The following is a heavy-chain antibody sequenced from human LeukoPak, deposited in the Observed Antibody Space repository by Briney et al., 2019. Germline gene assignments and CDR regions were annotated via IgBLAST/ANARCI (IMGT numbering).Heavy chain of an antibody. CDR3: TTDFEYSSSLKEVNYYYYYYMDV. J-gene: IGHJ6*03. CDR1: GFTFSSYA. V-gene: IGHV3-23*01. CDR2: NGSSGST. Sequence: GGSLRLSCAASGFTFSSYAMSWVRQAPGKGLEWVSDNGSSGSTYYADSVKGRFTISRDNSKNTLYLQMNSLKTEDTAVYYCTTDFEYSSSLKEVNYYYYYYMDVWGKGTTVTVSS. D-gene: IGHD6-6*01.